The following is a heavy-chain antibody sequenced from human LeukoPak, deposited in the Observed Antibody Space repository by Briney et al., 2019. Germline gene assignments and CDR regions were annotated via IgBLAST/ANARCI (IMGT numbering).Heavy chain of an antibody. CDR3: ARSPWGITMIAEA. CDR2: IYSGGST. D-gene: IGHD3-22*01. CDR1: GFIVSSNY. J-gene: IGHJ5*02. V-gene: IGHV3-53*01. Sequence: AGSLRLSCAASGFIVSSNYMSWVRQAPGKGLEWISVIYSGGSTYYADSVKGRFTISRDNSKNTLYLQMNSLRAEDTAVYYCARSPWGITMIAEAWGQGNLVTVSS.